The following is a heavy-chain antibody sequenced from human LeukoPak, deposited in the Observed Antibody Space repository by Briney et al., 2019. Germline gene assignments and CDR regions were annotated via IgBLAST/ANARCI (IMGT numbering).Heavy chain of an antibody. Sequence: GGPLRLSCAASGFTFSSYAMSWVRQAPGKGLEWVSAISGSGGSTYYAASVKGRFTISRDNSKNTLNLQMNSLRAEDTAVYYCAKDPTHFRVWDDYDSNVLNCWGQGTLVTVSS. CDR3: AKDPTHFRVWDDYDSNVLNC. CDR1: GFTFSSYA. J-gene: IGHJ4*02. D-gene: IGHD3-22*01. V-gene: IGHV3-23*01. CDR2: ISGSGGST.